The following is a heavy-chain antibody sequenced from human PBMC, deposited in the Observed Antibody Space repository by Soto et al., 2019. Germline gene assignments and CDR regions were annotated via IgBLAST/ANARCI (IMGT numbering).Heavy chain of an antibody. CDR3: ARGRDGDH. Sequence: QVHLVQSGAEVKKPGASVKVSCKGSGYAFTTYGITWVRQAPGQGLEWMGWISAHNGNTNYAQKLQGRVTVTRDTSPSEAYMELRGLSSDDTAVYSCARGRDGDHWGQGALVTVSS. V-gene: IGHV1-18*01. J-gene: IGHJ4*02. CDR2: ISAHNGNT. CDR1: GYAFTTYG.